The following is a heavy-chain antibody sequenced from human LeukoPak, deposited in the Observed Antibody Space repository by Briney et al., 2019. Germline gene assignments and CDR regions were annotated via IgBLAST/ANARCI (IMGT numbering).Heavy chain of an antibody. V-gene: IGHV3-74*01. Sequence: GGSLRLSCAASGFTFTNHWMHWVRQAPGMGLVWVSRLPPDELDIIYADSVKGRLTVSRDNSKHTVYLQINNLRAEDTAVYYCVGPIPSRGSEYWGQGALVTVSS. CDR3: VGPIPSRGSEY. CDR2: LPPDELDI. CDR1: GFTFTNHW. D-gene: IGHD3-16*01. J-gene: IGHJ4*02.